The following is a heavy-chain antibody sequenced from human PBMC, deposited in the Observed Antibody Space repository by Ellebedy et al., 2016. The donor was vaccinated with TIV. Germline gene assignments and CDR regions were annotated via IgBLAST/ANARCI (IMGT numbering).Heavy chain of an antibody. CDR3: AKDLGPHYYDSSGYYYYYYGMDV. CDR1: GFTFSSYA. Sequence: GESLKISXAASGFTFSSYAMSWVRQAPGKGLEWVSAISGSGGSTYYADSVKGRFTISRDNSKNTLYLQMNSLRAEDTAVYYCAKDLGPHYYDSSGYYYYYYGMDVWGQGTTVTVSS. J-gene: IGHJ6*02. CDR2: ISGSGGST. D-gene: IGHD3-22*01. V-gene: IGHV3-23*01.